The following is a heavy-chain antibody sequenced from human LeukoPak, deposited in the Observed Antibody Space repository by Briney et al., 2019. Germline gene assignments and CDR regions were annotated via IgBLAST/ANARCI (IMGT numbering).Heavy chain of an antibody. Sequence: PGGSLRLSCAASGFTFKNYAMTWVRQAPGKGLVWVSGISGSGDNTYYADSESVKGRFTISRDKPKNTLYLQMNSLGAEDTAIYYCTKCMTASGTCFFASWGQGTLVTVSS. J-gene: IGHJ4*02. CDR2: ISGSGDNT. CDR3: TKCMTASGTCFFAS. V-gene: IGHV3-23*01. CDR1: GFTFKNYA. D-gene: IGHD2-21*02.